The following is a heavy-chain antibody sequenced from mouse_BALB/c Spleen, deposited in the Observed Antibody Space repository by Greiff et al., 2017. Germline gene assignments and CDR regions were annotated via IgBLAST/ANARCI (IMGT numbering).Heavy chain of an antibody. J-gene: IGHJ4*01. D-gene: IGHD2-1*01. Sequence: QVHVKQSGAELAKPGASVKMSCKASGYTFTSYWMHWVKQRPGQGLEWIGYINPSTGYTEYNQKFKDKATLTADKSSSTAYMQLSSLTSEDSAVYYCARGNYYAMDYWGQRTSVTVSS. CDR3: ARGNYYAMDY. CDR1: GYTFTSYW. CDR2: INPSTGYT. V-gene: IGHV1-7*01.